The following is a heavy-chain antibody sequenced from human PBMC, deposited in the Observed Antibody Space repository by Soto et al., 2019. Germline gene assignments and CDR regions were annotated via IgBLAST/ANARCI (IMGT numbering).Heavy chain of an antibody. J-gene: IGHJ6*01. CDR1: GFTVSSNY. D-gene: IGHD3-3*01. V-gene: IGHV3-53*02. CDR3: ASTPWGDTIFGVVIPKGYYYYGMDV. Sequence: EVQLVETGGGLIQPGGSLRLSCAASGFTVSSNYMSWVRQAPGKGLEWVSVIYSGGSTYYADSVKGRFTISRDNSKNTLYLKMNSLRAEDTAVYYCASTPWGDTIFGVVIPKGYYYYGMDVW. CDR2: IYSGGST.